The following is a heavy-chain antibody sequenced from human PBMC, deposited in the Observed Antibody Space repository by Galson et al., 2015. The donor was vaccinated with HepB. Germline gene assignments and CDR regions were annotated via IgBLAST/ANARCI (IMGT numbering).Heavy chain of an antibody. CDR3: ARDEGITMVRGVKFGFDYYYYGMDV. V-gene: IGHV3-21*01. D-gene: IGHD3-10*01. CDR2: ISSSSSYI. J-gene: IGHJ6*02. CDR1: GFTFSSYS. Sequence: SLRLSCAASGFTFSSYSMNWVRQAPGKGLEWVSSISSSSSYIYYADSVKGRFTISRDNAKNSLYLQMNSLRAEDTAVYYCARDEGITMVRGVKFGFDYYYYGMDVWGQGTTVTVSS.